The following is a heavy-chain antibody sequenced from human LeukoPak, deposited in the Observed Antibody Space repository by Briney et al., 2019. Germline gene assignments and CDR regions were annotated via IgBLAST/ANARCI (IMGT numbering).Heavy chain of an antibody. Sequence: GGSLRLSCAASGLTFSSHGMHWVRQAPGKGLEWVAVMWDDESIKYYADSVKGRFTISRDNSKNILYLQMNNLGAEDTAVYYCARGRGGTYPPGIYWGQGTLVTVSS. CDR1: GLTFSSHG. D-gene: IGHD1-26*01. J-gene: IGHJ4*02. V-gene: IGHV3-33*01. CDR3: ARGRGGTYPPGIY. CDR2: MWDDESIK.